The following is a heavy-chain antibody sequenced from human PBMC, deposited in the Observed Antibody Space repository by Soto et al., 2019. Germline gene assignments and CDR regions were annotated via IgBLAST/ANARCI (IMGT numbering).Heavy chain of an antibody. V-gene: IGHV1-2*02. Sequence: ASVKVSCKASGYTFTGYYMHWVRQAPGQGLEWMGWINPNSGGTNYAQKFQGRVTMTRDTSISTAYMELSRLRSDDTAVYYCARGWVPSYSSGWSEFDYWGQGTLVTVSS. J-gene: IGHJ4*02. CDR1: GYTFTGYY. CDR2: INPNSGGT. CDR3: ARGWVPSYSSGWSEFDY. D-gene: IGHD6-19*01.